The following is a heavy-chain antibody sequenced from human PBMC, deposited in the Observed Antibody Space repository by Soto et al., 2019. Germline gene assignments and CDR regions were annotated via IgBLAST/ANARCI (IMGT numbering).Heavy chain of an antibody. CDR2: INPTSGST. CDR3: VRDLAAGEH. D-gene: IGHD6-13*01. J-gene: IGHJ4*02. Sequence: QVQLVQSRAEVKKPGASVKVSCKASGYTFTNYYIHWVRQAPGQGLEWMGIINPTSGSTNYAQKFQGRVTLTYDTSTTTVYMELSGLRSEDTAVLYCVRDLAAGEHWGQGTLVTVSS. V-gene: IGHV1-46*01. CDR1: GYTFTNYY.